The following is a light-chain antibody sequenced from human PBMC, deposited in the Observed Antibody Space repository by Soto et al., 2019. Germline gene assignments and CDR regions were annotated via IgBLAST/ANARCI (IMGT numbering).Light chain of an antibody. V-gene: IGLV1-40*01. CDR3: QSYDSSLSGSEV. Sequence: QSVLTQPPSVSGAPGQRVTISCTGSSSNIGAGHDVHWYQHLPGTAHKLLIYGNGNRPSGVPDRFSGSKSGTSASLAITGLQAEDEADYYCQSYDSSLSGSEVFGTGPKXT. CDR2: GNG. J-gene: IGLJ1*01. CDR1: SSNIGAGHD.